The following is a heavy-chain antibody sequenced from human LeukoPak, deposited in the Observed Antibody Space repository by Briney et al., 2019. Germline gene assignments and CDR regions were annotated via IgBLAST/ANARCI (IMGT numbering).Heavy chain of an antibody. CDR1: GYTFTSSW. V-gene: IGHV5-51*01. J-gene: IGHJ3*02. CDR2: IYPGDSNS. Sequence: PGESLKISCKGSGYTFTSSWIGWVRQKPGKGLEWIGIIYPGDSNSRYSPSVEGQVIISADKSISTAYLQWSSLKASDTAIYYCARRPNDGFDNWGQGTMVTVSS. CDR3: ARRPNDGFDN. D-gene: IGHD2-8*01.